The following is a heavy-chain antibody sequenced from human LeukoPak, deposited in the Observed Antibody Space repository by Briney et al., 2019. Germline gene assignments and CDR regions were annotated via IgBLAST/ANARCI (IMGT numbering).Heavy chain of an antibody. V-gene: IGHV1-18*01. CDR2: ISAYNGNT. D-gene: IGHD5-12*01. Sequence: ASVKVSCKASGGTFSSYAISWVRQAPGQGLEWMGWISAYNGNTNYAQKLQGRVTMTTDTSTSTAYMELRSLRSDDTAVYYCATSLRGYSGYDLGHWGQGTLVTVSS. J-gene: IGHJ4*02. CDR3: ATSLRGYSGYDLGH. CDR1: GGTFSSYA.